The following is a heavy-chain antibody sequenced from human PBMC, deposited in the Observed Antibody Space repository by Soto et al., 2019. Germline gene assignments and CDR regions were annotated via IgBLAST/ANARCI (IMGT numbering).Heavy chain of an antibody. V-gene: IGHV4-30-2*01. J-gene: IGHJ6*02. CDR2: IFHSGST. D-gene: IGHD4-17*01. CDR3: AGETVMTTRRDYGLDV. CDR1: GGSISSGAYS. Sequence: SETLSLTCAVSGGSISSGAYSWNWIRQPPGKGLEWIGYIFHSGSTYYNPSLKSRVTISVDRSKNQFSLKLTSVTAADTAVYYCAGETVMTTRRDYGLDVWGQGTTVTVSS.